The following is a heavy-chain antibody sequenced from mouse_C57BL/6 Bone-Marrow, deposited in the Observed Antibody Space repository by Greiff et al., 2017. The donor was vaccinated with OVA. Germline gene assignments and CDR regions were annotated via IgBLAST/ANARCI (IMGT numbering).Heavy chain of an antibody. J-gene: IGHJ2*01. V-gene: IGHV7-3*01. Sequence: EVQLQESGGGLVQPGGSLSLSCAASGFTFTDYYMSWVRQPPGKALEWLGIIRNKANGYTTEYSASVQGRFTISRDNSQSILYLQMSALRAEDSATYYCARSTAQAFYYVDYWGQGTTLTVSS. CDR3: ARSTAQAFYYVDY. CDR2: IRNKANGYTT. CDR1: GFTFTDYY. D-gene: IGHD3-2*02.